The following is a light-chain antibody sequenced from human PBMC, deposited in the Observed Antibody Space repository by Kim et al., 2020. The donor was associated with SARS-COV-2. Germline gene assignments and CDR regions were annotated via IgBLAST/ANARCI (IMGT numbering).Light chain of an antibody. CDR3: AAWDDSLSGRV. Sequence: QSVLTQPPSASGTPGQRVTISCSGGSSNIGSNTVNWYQQLPGTAPKLLIYSNSQRPSGVPDRFSGSKSGTSASLAISGLQSEDEADYHCAAWDDSLSGRVFGGGTKLTVL. V-gene: IGLV1-44*01. CDR1: SSNIGSNT. J-gene: IGLJ3*02. CDR2: SNS.